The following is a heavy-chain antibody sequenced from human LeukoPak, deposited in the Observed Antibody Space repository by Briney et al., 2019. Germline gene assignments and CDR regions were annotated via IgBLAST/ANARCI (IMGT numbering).Heavy chain of an antibody. CDR3: ARARYGSGSLNDY. CDR2: ISSSSRYI. Sequence: PGGSLRLSCAASGFTFSNYSMNWVRQAPGKGLEWVSSISSSSRYIYYADSVKGRFTISRDNAKNSLYLQMNSLRAEDTAMYYCARARYGSGSLNDYWGQGTLVTVSS. CDR1: GFTFSNYS. D-gene: IGHD3-10*01. V-gene: IGHV3-21*04. J-gene: IGHJ4*02.